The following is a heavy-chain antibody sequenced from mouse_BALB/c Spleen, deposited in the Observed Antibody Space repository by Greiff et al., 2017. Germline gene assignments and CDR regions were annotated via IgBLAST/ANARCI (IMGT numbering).Heavy chain of an antibody. CDR3: ARSELLRRFDY. J-gene: IGHJ2*01. D-gene: IGHD1-1*01. CDR2: ILPGSGST. Sequence: VQRVESGAELMKPGASVKISCKATGYTFSSYWIEWVKQRPGHGLEWIGEILPGSGSTNYNEKFKGKATFTADTSSNTAYMQLSSLTSEDSAVYYCARSELLRRFDYWGQGTTLTVSS. CDR1: GYTFSSYW. V-gene: IGHV1-9*01.